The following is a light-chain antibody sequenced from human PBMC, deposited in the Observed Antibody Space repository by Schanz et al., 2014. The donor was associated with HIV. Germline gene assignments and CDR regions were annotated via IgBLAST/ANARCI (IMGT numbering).Light chain of an antibody. CDR3: AAWDDSLNGRV. Sequence: QSLLTQPPSASGTPGQTVTISCSGSSSNIGSNYVYWYQQLPGTAPKLLIYRNNQRPSGVPDRFSGSKSGTSASLAIGGLRSEDEADYFCAAWDDSLNGRVFGGGTKVTVL. CDR1: SSNIGSNY. CDR2: RNN. J-gene: IGLJ3*02. V-gene: IGLV1-47*01.